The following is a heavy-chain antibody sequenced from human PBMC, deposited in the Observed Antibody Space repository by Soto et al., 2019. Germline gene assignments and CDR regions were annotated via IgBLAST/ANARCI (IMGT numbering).Heavy chain of an antibody. CDR3: AKDAVAGDGVWLAHK. J-gene: IGHJ4*02. D-gene: IGHD4-17*01. CDR1: GFSFSNYA. Sequence: EVQLLESGGGLVQPGGSLRLSCAASGFSFSNYAMIWIRQVPGKGLEWVSGLYGSGGGIHYSDSVKGRFSISRDNSANSVYLQMNYLRVEDTALYYCAKDAVAGDGVWLAHKWGRGTAVTVSS. CDR2: LYGSGGGI. V-gene: IGHV3-23*01.